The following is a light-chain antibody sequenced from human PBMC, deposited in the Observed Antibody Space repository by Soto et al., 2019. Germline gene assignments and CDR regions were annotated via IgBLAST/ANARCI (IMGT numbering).Light chain of an antibody. Sequence: EIGLTQSPGTLSLSPGGRATLSCRASQSVSRNYVAWYQQKPGQAPRLLIYGASSRASGIPDRFSGSGSGADFTLSITRLEPEDFAVYYCQQYNSWPLTFGGGTKVDIK. CDR1: QSVSRNY. J-gene: IGKJ4*01. CDR3: QQYNSWPLT. CDR2: GAS. V-gene: IGKV3-20*01.